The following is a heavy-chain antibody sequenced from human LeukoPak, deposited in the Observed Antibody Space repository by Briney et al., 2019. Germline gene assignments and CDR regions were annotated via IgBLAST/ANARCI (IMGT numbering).Heavy chain of an antibody. CDR3: ARGKSSSWL. D-gene: IGHD6-13*01. CDR2: ISAKGGSI. CDR1: GFNFEDYA. Sequence: GGSLRLSCVASGFNFEDYAMNWVRQVPGKGLEWVSIISAKGGSIGYANSVKGRFTISRDNAKNSLYLQMNSLRAEDMAVYYCARGKSSSWLWGQGTLVTVSS. J-gene: IGHJ4*02. V-gene: IGHV3-9*03.